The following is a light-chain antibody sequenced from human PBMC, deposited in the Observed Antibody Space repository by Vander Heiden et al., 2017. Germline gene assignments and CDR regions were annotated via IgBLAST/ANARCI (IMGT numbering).Light chain of an antibody. CDR1: QTVLHSYNNKNY. J-gene: IGKJ1*01. CDR3: QQDDSAPQT. Sequence: DIVMTQSPDPLAVSLGERATINCKSSQTVLHSYNNKNYLAWYQLKPGQPPKLLIYWASTRESGVPDRISGSGSGTDFTLTISSLQAEDVAVYYCQQDDSAPQTFGQGTKVEIK. V-gene: IGKV4-1*01. CDR2: WAS.